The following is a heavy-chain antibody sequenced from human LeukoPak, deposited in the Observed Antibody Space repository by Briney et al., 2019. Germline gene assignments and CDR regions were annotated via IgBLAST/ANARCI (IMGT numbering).Heavy chain of an antibody. CDR2: IWYDGNNK. V-gene: IGHV3-33*01. CDR1: GFTFSNYG. Sequence: GRSLRLSCAASGFTFSNYGMHWVRQAPGEGLEWVAVIWYDGNNKNYADSVKGRFTISRDNAKNSLYLQMNSLRAEDTAVYYCARDVTLGNFDYWGQGILVIVSS. J-gene: IGHJ4*02. CDR3: ARDVTLGNFDY. D-gene: IGHD3-16*01.